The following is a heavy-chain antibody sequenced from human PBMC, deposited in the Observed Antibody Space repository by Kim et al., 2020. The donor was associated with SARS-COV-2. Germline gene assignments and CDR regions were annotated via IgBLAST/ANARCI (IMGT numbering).Heavy chain of an antibody. D-gene: IGHD1-26*01. CDR2: VNPRKGTT. CDR3: ARGSGGDFAF. CDR1: GYNFLNYD. V-gene: IGHV1-8*01. Sequence: ASVKVSCKTSGYNFLNYDINWVRRATGQGLEWMGWVNPRKGTTGYAQKFRGRVTMTRDTSTRTFYMELSGLTSDDTAVYYCARGSGGDFAFWGQGTLVT. J-gene: IGHJ4*02.